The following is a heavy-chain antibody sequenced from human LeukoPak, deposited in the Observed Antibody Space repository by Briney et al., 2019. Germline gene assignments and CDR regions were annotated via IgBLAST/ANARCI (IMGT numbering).Heavy chain of an antibody. V-gene: IGHV4-59*01. CDR3: AREPLRERAFDI. Sequence: SETLSLTPTVSGCSISSYYWSWIRQPPPKGLEWIGYIYYSGSTNYNPSLKSRVTISVDTSKNQFSLKLSSVTAADTAVYYCAREPLRERAFDIWGQGTMVTVSS. CDR1: GCSISSYY. CDR2: IYYSGST. J-gene: IGHJ3*02. D-gene: IGHD5-24*01.